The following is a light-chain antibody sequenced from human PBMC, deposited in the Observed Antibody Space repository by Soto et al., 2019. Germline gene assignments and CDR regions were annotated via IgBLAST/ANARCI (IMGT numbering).Light chain of an antibody. Sequence: EIVLTQSPDTVSLSPGERATLSCRASQSVGHSWLAWYQQKPGQAPRLLIYGASRRAAGLSDRFSGSGSGTDLTLTINSLEPEAFAVYYCQHYGSAVTFGGGTKVEIK. CDR3: QHYGSAVT. V-gene: IGKV3-20*01. CDR1: QSVGHSW. CDR2: GAS. J-gene: IGKJ4*01.